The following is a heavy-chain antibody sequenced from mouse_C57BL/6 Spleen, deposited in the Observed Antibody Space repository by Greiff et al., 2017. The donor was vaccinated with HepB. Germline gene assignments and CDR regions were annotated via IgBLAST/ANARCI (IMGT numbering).Heavy chain of an antibody. D-gene: IGHD2-2*01. J-gene: IGHJ4*01. Sequence: EVQLQQSGAELVRPGASVKLSCTASGFNIKDDYMHWVKQRPEQGLEWIGWIDPENGDTEYASKFQGKATITADTSSNTAYLQLSSLTSEDTAVYYCTTKGYVYYAMDYWGQGTSVTVSS. CDR2: IDPENGDT. CDR3: TTKGYVYYAMDY. V-gene: IGHV14-4*01. CDR1: GFNIKDDY.